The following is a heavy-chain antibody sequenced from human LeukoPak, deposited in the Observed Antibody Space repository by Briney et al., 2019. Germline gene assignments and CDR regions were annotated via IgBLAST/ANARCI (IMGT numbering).Heavy chain of an antibody. CDR1: GFTFSDYW. J-gene: IGHJ4*01. Sequence: GGTLRLSCAVSGFTFSDYWMNWLPQAPGNGLEWVASINQNGGEKSYVDSVKGSFTISNDNPKNSLYLQMSSLRAEDTAVYYCARDGTAAGLYFDLWGQGTLVTVSS. D-gene: IGHD6-13*01. CDR3: ARDGTAAGLYFDL. CDR2: INQNGGEK. V-gene: IGHV3-7*01.